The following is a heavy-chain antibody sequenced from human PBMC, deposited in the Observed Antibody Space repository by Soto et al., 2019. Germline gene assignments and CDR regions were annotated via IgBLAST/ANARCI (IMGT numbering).Heavy chain of an antibody. CDR3: ARDRIQLRLGKYSFNGMDV. CDR1: GGTFSDFA. CDR2: IVPRFGSP. V-gene: IGHV1-69*06. D-gene: IGHD3-16*01. Sequence: QVQLVQSGAEMRKPGSSLRVSCKASGGTFSDFAFSWVRQAPGQGLEWMGGIVPRFGSPNYAQKFGGRVTISADTSTSPVYMEVSSLRFVDTAVYFCARDRIQLRLGKYSFNGMDVWGQGTTITGSS. J-gene: IGHJ6*02.